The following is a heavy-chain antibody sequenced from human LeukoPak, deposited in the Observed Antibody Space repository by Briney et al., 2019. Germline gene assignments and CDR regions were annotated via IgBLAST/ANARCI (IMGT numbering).Heavy chain of an antibody. Sequence: SETLSLTCAVYGGSFSGYYWSWIRQPPGKGLEWIGEINHSGSTNYNPSLKSRVTISVDTSKNQFSLKLSSVTAADTAVYYCAARYCSSGSCYFDPWGQGTLVTVSS. V-gene: IGHV4-34*01. J-gene: IGHJ5*02. CDR2: INHSGST. CDR3: AARYCSSGSCYFDP. D-gene: IGHD2-15*01. CDR1: GGSFSGYY.